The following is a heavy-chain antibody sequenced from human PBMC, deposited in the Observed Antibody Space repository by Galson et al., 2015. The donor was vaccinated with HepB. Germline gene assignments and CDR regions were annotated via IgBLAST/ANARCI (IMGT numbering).Heavy chain of an antibody. CDR3: ARMALNCSSTSCYIWFDP. V-gene: IGHV2-70*11. CDR1: GFSLSTSGMC. Sequence: PALVKPTQTLTLTCTFSGFSLSTSGMCVSWIRQPPGKALEWLARIDWDDDKYYSTSLKTRLTISKDTSKNQVVLTMTNMDPVDTATYYCARMALNCSSTSCYIWFDPWGQGTLVTVSS. CDR2: IDWDDDK. J-gene: IGHJ5*02. D-gene: IGHD2-2*02.